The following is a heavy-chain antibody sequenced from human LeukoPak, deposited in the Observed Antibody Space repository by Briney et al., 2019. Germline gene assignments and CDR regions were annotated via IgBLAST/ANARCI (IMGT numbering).Heavy chain of an antibody. J-gene: IGHJ4*02. Sequence: PSETLSLTCGVSGYSIIRGYYWAWLRQPPGKGLEWIGTIYHIGSTYYNPSLESRVTISVYTSKNEFSLNLSSMTAAVTAVYFCARAGWIITSGIDYWGQGAPVTVSS. CDR1: GYSIIRGYY. V-gene: IGHV4-38-2*01. CDR2: IYHIGST. D-gene: IGHD3-10*01. CDR3: ARAGWIITSGIDY.